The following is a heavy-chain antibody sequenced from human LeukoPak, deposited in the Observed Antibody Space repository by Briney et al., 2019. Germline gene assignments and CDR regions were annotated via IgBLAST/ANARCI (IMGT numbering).Heavy chain of an antibody. CDR2: INPNSGGT. CDR3: ARAMVRGVNWFDP. J-gene: IGHJ5*02. D-gene: IGHD3-10*01. Sequence: SVKVSCMASGYTFTGYYMHWVRQAPGKGLAWMGWINPNSGGTNYAQKFQGWVTMTRDTPISTAYMELSRLRSDDTAVYYCARAMVRGVNWFDPWGQGTLVTVSS. CDR1: GYTFTGYY. V-gene: IGHV1-2*04.